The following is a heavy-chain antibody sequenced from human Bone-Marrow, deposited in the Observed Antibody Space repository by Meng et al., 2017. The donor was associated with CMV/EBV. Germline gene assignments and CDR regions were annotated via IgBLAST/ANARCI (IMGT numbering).Heavy chain of an antibody. D-gene: IGHD1-26*01. CDR3: ARESGSSDY. Sequence: ASVKVSCKASGGTFSSYAISWVRQAPGQGLEWMGIINPSGGSTSYAQKFQGRVTMTRDTSTSTVYMELSSLRSEDTAVYYCARESGSSDYWGQGTLVTVSS. V-gene: IGHV1-46*01. CDR1: GGTFSSYA. J-gene: IGHJ4*02. CDR2: INPSGGST.